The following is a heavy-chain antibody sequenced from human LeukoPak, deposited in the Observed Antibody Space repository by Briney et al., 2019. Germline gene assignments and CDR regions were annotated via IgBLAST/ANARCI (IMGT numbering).Heavy chain of an antibody. CDR2: IIPIFGTA. Sequence: SVKVSCKASGGTFSSYTISWVRQAPGQGLEWVGGIIPIFGTANYAQKFQGRVTITTDESTSTAYMELSSLRSEDTAVYYCARETPLDDSSSWYPHWFDPWGQGTLVTVSS. D-gene: IGHD6-13*01. J-gene: IGHJ5*02. CDR3: ARETPLDDSSSWYPHWFDP. CDR1: GGTFSSYT. V-gene: IGHV1-69*05.